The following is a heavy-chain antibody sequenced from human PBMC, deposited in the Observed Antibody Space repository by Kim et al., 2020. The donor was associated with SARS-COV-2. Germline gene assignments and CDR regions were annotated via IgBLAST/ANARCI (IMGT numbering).Heavy chain of an antibody. V-gene: IGHV3-74*01. D-gene: IGHD3-10*01. Sequence: GGSLRLSCAASGFTFSSYWMHWVRQAPGKGLVWVSRINSDGSSTSYADSVKGRFTISRDNAKNTLYLQMNSLRAEDTAVYYCATLGDQTYYYGSGSYYSIAGSHPVDYWGQGTLVTVSS. CDR1: GFTFSSYW. CDR2: INSDGSST. J-gene: IGHJ4*02. CDR3: ATLGDQTYYYGSGSYYSIAGSHPVDY.